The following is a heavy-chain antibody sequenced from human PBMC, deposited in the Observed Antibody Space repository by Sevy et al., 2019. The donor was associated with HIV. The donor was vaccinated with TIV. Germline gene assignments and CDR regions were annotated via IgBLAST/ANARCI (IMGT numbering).Heavy chain of an antibody. V-gene: IGHV4-59*08. D-gene: IGHD1-26*01. CDR3: AGENAWGRGYS. CDR1: GGSITSLY. J-gene: IGHJ4*02. CDR2: IYYNGHI. Sequence: ETLSLTCTVSGGSITSLYWNWIRQPPGKGLEWIANIYYNGHINYDPSLKSRVTLSLDTSKNQFSLRLSSVTAADTAMYYCAGENAWGRGYSWGQGTLVTVSS.